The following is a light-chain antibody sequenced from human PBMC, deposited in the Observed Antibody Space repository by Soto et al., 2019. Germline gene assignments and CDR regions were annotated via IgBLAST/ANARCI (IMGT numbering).Light chain of an antibody. CDR3: QQYNNWPLYT. CDR2: GAS. Sequence: EIVMTQSTATLSVSPGERATLSCRASQSVSSNLAWYQQKPGQAPRLLIYGASTRATGIPARFSGSGSGTEFTLTISSLQSEGFAVYYCQQYNNWPLYTFGQGTKREIK. J-gene: IGKJ2*01. V-gene: IGKV3-15*01. CDR1: QSVSSN.